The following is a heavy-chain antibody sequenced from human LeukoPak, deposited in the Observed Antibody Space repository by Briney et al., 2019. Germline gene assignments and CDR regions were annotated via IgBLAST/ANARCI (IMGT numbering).Heavy chain of an antibody. Sequence: GGSLRLSCAASGFTFSSNAMNWVRQAPGKGLEWVSTICGSAGETYYADSLKGRFTISRDNSKNTLYLQMNNLRAEDTAVYYCAKDPTYYSGSYFDSWGQGTLVTVSS. CDR2: ICGSAGET. CDR1: GFTFSSNA. J-gene: IGHJ4*02. V-gene: IGHV3-23*01. CDR3: AKDPTYYSGSYFDS. D-gene: IGHD5-12*01.